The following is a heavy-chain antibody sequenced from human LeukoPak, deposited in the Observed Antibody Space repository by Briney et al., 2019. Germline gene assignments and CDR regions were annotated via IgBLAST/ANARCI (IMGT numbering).Heavy chain of an antibody. CDR1: GVSISSYY. Sequence: SETLSLTCTVSGVSISSYYWSWIRQSAGKGLEWIGRIHTSGSTYYNPSLKSRVTISVDTSKNQFSLKLSSVTAADTAVYYCARGRTLIAARPFEQDYWGQGTLVTVSS. D-gene: IGHD6-6*01. J-gene: IGHJ4*02. V-gene: IGHV4-4*07. CDR2: IHTSGST. CDR3: ARGRTLIAARPFEQDY.